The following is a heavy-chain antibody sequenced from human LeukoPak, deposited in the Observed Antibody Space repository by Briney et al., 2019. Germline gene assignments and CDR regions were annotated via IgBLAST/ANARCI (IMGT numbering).Heavy chain of an antibody. CDR3: ARDKTVSALRRDYMDV. V-gene: IGHV3-74*01. Sequence: PGGSLRLSCVASGFTFSNYWMHWVRQVPGKGLVWVSRINLDGSTTTYADSVKGRFTISRDNAKNTLYLQMSSLRAEDTALYYCARDKTVSALRRDYMDVWGEGTTVTVSS. D-gene: IGHD4-17*01. CDR1: GFTFSNYW. CDR2: INLDGSTT. J-gene: IGHJ6*03.